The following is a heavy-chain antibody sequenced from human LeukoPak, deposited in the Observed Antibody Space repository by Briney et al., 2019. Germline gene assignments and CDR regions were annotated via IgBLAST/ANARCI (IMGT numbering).Heavy chain of an antibody. CDR2: IKQGGSEH. D-gene: IGHD2-15*01. J-gene: IGHJ6*04. Sequence: GGSLRLSCSASGFSFSNYAMYWVRQAPGKGLEWVANIKQGGSEHYYVDSVKGRFTISRDNAKNSLYLQMNSLRAEDTAVYYCARDFGLRCSGGTCYPVYYYGMDVWGKGTTVTVSS. CDR1: GFSFSNYA. V-gene: IGHV3-7*03. CDR3: ARDFGLRCSGGTCYPVYYYGMDV.